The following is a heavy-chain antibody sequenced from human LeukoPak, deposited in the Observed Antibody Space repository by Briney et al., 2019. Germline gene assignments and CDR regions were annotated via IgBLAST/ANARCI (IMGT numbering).Heavy chain of an antibody. CDR1: GFSVSSNS. CDR3: ARIADY. Sequence: GGSLRLSCAASGFSVSSNSMSWVRQAPGKGLEWVSVIYSDGSTYNVDSVKGRFTISRDNSKTTVYLQLNSLRAEDTAVYYCARIADYWGQGTLVTVSS. J-gene: IGHJ4*02. V-gene: IGHV3-53*01. CDR2: IYSDGST.